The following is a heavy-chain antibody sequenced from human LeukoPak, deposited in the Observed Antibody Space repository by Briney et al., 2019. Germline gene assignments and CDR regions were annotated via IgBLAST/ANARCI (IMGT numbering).Heavy chain of an antibody. CDR1: GFTFSSYG. Sequence: AGGSLRLSCAASGFTFSSYGMSWVRQAPGKGLEWVSAISGSGGSTYYADSVKGRFTISRDNSKNTLYLQMNSLRAEDTAVYYCAKDMDYYDSSGYYTGAFDIWGQGTMVTVTS. V-gene: IGHV3-23*01. CDR3: AKDMDYYDSSGYYTGAFDI. CDR2: ISGSGGST. J-gene: IGHJ3*02. D-gene: IGHD3-22*01.